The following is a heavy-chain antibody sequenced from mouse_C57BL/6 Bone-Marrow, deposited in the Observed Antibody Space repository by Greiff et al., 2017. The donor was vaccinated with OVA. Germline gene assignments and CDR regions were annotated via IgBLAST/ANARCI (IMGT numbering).Heavy chain of an antibody. Sequence: EVKLVESGGGLVKPGGSLKLSCAASGFTFSSYAMSWVRQTPEKRLEWVATISDGGSYTYYPDNVKGRFTISRDNAKNNLYLQMSHLKSEDTAMYYCARLGRPWGQGTSVTVSS. CDR2: ISDGGSYT. CDR3: ARLGRP. D-gene: IGHD4-1*01. CDR1: GFTFSSYA. V-gene: IGHV5-4*03. J-gene: IGHJ4*01.